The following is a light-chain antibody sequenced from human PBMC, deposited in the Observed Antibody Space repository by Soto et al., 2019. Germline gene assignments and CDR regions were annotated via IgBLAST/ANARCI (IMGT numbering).Light chain of an antibody. CDR1: SSDIGTYNY. CDR2: EVS. J-gene: IGLJ1*01. CDR3: SSFSSSNTLYI. Sequence: QSALTQPASVSGSPGQSITISCTGISSDIGTYNYVSWYRQYPGKTPKLMIYEVSYRPSGVSSRFSGSRSGNTASLTISGLQAEDEADYYCSSFSSSNTLYIFGTGTKLTVL. V-gene: IGLV2-14*01.